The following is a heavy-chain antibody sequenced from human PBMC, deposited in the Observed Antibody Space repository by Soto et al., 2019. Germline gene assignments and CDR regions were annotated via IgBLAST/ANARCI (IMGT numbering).Heavy chain of an antibody. CDR2: VYYSGTT. Sequence: PSETLSLTCTVSGGSIDSGDYYWSWIRQPPGKGLEWIGYVYYSGTTNYNPFLKSRVTLSLDKSKNQFSLRLRSVTAADTAVYYCARAFYRDYAAYYHGMDVWGQGTTVTVSS. J-gene: IGHJ6*02. V-gene: IGHV4-61*05. CDR3: ARAFYRDYAAYYHGMDV. D-gene: IGHD4-17*01. CDR1: GGSIDSGDYY.